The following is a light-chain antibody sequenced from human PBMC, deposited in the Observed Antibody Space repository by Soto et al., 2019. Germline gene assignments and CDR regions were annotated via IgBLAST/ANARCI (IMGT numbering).Light chain of an antibody. V-gene: IGLV1-40*01. Sequence: QSVLTQPPSVSGAPGQRVTISCTGSSSNIGAGYDVHWYQQLPGTAPKLLIYGNSNRPSGVPDRFSGSKSGTSASLAITGLQAEDEADYYCQSYDSSLSGGVFGTGTKVTDL. CDR3: QSYDSSLSGGV. CDR2: GNS. J-gene: IGLJ1*01. CDR1: SSNIGAGYD.